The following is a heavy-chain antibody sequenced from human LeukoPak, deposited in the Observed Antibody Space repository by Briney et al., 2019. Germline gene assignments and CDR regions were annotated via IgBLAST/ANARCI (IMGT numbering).Heavy chain of an antibody. J-gene: IGHJ4*02. CDR1: GFTFSSYE. CDR2: ISSSGSTI. D-gene: IGHD3-10*01. Sequence: GESLRLSCAASGFTFSSYEMNWVRQAPGKGLEWVSYISSSGSTIYYADSVKGRFTISRDNAKNSLYLQMNSLRAEDTAVYYCARDHATMVRGVIYYFDYWGQGTLVTVSS. CDR3: ARDHATMVRGVIYYFDY. V-gene: IGHV3-48*03.